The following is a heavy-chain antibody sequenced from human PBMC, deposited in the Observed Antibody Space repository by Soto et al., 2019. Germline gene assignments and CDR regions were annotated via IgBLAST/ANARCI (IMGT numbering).Heavy chain of an antibody. V-gene: IGHV1-18*01. J-gene: IGHJ5*02. CDR2: ISAYNGNT. D-gene: IGHD4-17*01. Sequence: GASVKVSCKASGYTFTSYGISWVRQAPGQGLEWMGWISAYNGNTNYAQKLQGRVTMTTDTSTSTAYMELRSLRSDDTAVYYCARERSTVVTNWFDPWGQGTLVTVSS. CDR1: GYTFTSYG. CDR3: ARERSTVVTNWFDP.